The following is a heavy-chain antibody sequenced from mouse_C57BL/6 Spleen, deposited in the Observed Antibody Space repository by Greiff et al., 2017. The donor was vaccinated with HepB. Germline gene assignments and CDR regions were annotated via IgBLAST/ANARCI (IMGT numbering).Heavy chain of an antibody. CDR2: IYPGDGDT. V-gene: IGHV1-80*01. CDR1: GYAFSSYW. D-gene: IGHD1-1*01. CDR3: ARGGGPSTVVENFDV. J-gene: IGHJ1*03. Sequence: LVESGAELVKPGASVKISCKASGYAFSSYWMNWVKQRPGKGLEWIGQIYPGDGDTNYNGKFKGKATLTADKSSSTAYMQLSSLTSEDSAVYFCARGGGPSTVVENFDVWGTGTTVTVSS.